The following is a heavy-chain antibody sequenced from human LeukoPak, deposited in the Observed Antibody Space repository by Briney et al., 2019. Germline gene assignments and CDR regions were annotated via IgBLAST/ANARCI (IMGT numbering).Heavy chain of an antibody. V-gene: IGHV1-18*04. J-gene: IGHJ4*02. CDR1: NYNFTSYG. D-gene: IGHD3-10*01. Sequence: ASVKVSCKASNYNFTSYGINWVRQAPGQGLEWMGWISADNGKTNYAQKLQGRVTMTTDTSTSTAYMELRSLRSDDTAVYYCARDMEADYYGSGNYYIMTPFDYWGQGTLVTVSS. CDR3: ARDMEADYYGSGNYYIMTPFDY. CDR2: ISADNGKT.